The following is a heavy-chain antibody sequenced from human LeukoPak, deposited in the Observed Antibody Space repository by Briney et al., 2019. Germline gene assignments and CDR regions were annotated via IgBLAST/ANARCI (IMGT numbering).Heavy chain of an antibody. Sequence: GGSLRLSCAASGFTFSSYNMNWVRQAPGKGLESVSAISTSSSYIDYADSVKGRFTISRDNSKNTLYLQMNSLRAEDTAVYYCAKGPPIVVVPAATYYYYYYYMDVWGKGTTVTISS. CDR2: ISTSSSYI. J-gene: IGHJ6*03. CDR1: GFTFSSYN. CDR3: AKGPPIVVVPAATYYYYYYYMDV. D-gene: IGHD2-2*01. V-gene: IGHV3-21*04.